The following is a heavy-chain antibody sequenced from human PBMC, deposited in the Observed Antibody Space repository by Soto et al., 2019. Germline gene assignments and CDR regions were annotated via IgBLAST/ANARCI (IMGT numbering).Heavy chain of an antibody. CDR2: ITPFKGNT. V-gene: IGHV1-18*01. J-gene: IGHJ4*02. D-gene: IGHD2-15*01. CDR3: MSCNGDHDY. Sequence: QMVQSGGEVKKPGASVRVSSKASGYTFTSYGSSWVRQAPGQGLEWMGWITPFKGNTDYAERLQGRLTLTTDTSTSTAYMELRRLTSDDTALYYCMSCNGDHDYWGQGTLVIVS. CDR1: GYTFTSYG.